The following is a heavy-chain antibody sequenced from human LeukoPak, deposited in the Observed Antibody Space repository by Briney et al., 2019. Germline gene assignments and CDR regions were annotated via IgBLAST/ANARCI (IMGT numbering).Heavy chain of an antibody. CDR3: ARRAVAGPFDY. V-gene: IGHV3-33*01. CDR1: GFTFSSYG. J-gene: IGHJ4*02. D-gene: IGHD6-19*01. Sequence: GGSLRLSCAASGFTFSSYGMHWVSQAPGKGLEWVAVIWYDGSNKYYADSVKGRFTISRDNSKNTLYLQMNSLRAEDTAVYYCARRAVAGPFDYWGQGTLVTVSS. CDR2: IWYDGSNK.